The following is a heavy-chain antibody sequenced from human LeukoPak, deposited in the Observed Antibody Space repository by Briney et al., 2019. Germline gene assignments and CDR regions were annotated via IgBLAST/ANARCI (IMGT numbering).Heavy chain of an antibody. CDR1: GFTFSGYE. J-gene: IGHJ1*01. V-gene: IGHV3-48*03. CDR2: NRSSGNSI. CDR3: ARGRFGSC. Sequence: GGSLRLSCTASGFTFSGYEMNWVRQDPGEGLEWVSYNRSSGNSIYYADSVKGRFTISRDNAKNSLYLQMDSLRAEDMAVYYCARGRFGSCWGQGTLVTVSS. D-gene: IGHD6-13*01.